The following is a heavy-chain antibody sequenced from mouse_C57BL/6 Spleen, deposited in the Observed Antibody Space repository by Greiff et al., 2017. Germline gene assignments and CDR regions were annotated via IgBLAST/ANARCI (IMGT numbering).Heavy chain of an antibody. Sequence: QVTLKECGPGILQSSQTLSLTCSFSGFSLSTSGMGVSWIRQPSGKGLEWLAHIYWDDDKRYNPSLKSRLTISKDTSRNQVFLKITSVDTADTATYYCARAGTTWFAYWGQGTLVTVSA. CDR3: ARAGTTWFAY. CDR1: GFSLSTSGMG. D-gene: IGHD4-1*01. CDR2: IYWDDDK. J-gene: IGHJ3*01. V-gene: IGHV8-12*01.